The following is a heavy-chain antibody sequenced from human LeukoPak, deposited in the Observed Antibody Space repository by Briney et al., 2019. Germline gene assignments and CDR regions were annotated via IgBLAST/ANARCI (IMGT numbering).Heavy chain of an antibody. CDR3: ARSGYSYGYWFDP. V-gene: IGHV5-51*01. J-gene: IGHJ5*02. CDR1: GYTFTNYW. CDR2: IYPADSDT. Sequence: GESLKISCKGSGYTFTNYWIVWVRQMPGKGLEWMGIIYPADSDTKYSPSFQGQVTISADTSISTAYMELSRLRSDDTAVYYCARSGYSYGYWFDPWGQGTLVTVSS. D-gene: IGHD5-18*01.